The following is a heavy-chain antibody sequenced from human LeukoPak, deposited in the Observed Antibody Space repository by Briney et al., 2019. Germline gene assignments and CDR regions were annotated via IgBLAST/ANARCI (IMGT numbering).Heavy chain of an antibody. Sequence: GASVKVSCKASGYTFTGYYMHWVRQAPGQGLEWMGWINPNSGGTNYAQKFQGGVTMTRDASISTAYMELSRLRSNDTAVYYCARDPPRAAIRFEIDYWGQGTLVTVSS. CDR3: ARDPPRAAIRFEIDY. J-gene: IGHJ4*02. CDR2: INPNSGGT. D-gene: IGHD3-10*01. CDR1: GYTFTGYY. V-gene: IGHV1-2*02.